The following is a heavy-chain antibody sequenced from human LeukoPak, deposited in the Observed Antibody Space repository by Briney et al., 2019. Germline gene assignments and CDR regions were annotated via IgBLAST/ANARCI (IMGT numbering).Heavy chain of an antibody. CDR3: ATGFWSGYFVFYYGMDV. Sequence: ASVKVSCKASGYTFTSYDINWVRQATGQGLEWMGWMNPNSGNTGYAQKFQGRVTMTRDTSISTAYMELSRLRSDDTAVYYCATGFWSGYFVFYYGMDVWGQGTTVTVSS. CDR1: GYTFTSYD. D-gene: IGHD3-3*01. V-gene: IGHV1-8*01. CDR2: MNPNSGNT. J-gene: IGHJ6*02.